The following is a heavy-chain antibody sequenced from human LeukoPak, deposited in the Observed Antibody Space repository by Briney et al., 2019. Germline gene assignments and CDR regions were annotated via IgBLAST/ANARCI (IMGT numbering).Heavy chain of an antibody. Sequence: GGSLRLSCAASGFTFSSYAMHWVRQAPGKGLEGVAVISYDGSNKYYADSVKGRFTISRDNSKNTLYLQMNSLRAEDTAVYYCARAHDAQLWLPVDYWGQGTLVTVSS. D-gene: IGHD5-18*01. V-gene: IGHV3-30-3*01. CDR1: GFTFSSYA. J-gene: IGHJ4*02. CDR3: ARAHDAQLWLPVDY. CDR2: ISYDGSNK.